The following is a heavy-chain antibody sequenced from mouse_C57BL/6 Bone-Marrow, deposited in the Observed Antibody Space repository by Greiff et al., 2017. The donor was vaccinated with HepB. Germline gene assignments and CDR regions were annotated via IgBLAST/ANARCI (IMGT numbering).Heavy chain of an antibody. V-gene: IGHV14-2*01. D-gene: IGHD1-1*01. Sequence: EVHLVESGAELVKPGASVKLSCTASGFNIKDYYMHWVKQRTEQGLEWIGRIDPEDGETKYAPKFQGKATITADTSSNTAYLQLSSLTSEDTAVYYCAYSPSPFYYGSSHWYFDVWGTGTTVTVSS. J-gene: IGHJ1*03. CDR2: IDPEDGET. CDR1: GFNIKDYY. CDR3: AYSPSPFYYGSSHWYFDV.